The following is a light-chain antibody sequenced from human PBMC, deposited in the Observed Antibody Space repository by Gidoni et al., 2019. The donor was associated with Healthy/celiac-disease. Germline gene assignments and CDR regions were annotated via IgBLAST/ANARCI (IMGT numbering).Light chain of an antibody. J-gene: IGKJ1*01. Sequence: EIVLTQSPGTLSLSPGERATLSCRASQSVSSSYLAWYQQKPGQAPRLLIYSASSRATGLPDRFSGSGSGTDFTLTISRLEPEDFAVYYCQQYGSSPTFGQGTKVEIK. CDR3: QQYGSSPT. CDR1: QSVSSSY. CDR2: SAS. V-gene: IGKV3-20*01.